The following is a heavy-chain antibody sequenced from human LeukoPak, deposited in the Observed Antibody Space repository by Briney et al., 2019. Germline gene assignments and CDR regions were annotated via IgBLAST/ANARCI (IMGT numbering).Heavy chain of an antibody. CDR1: GYTFTSYD. D-gene: IGHD3-22*01. J-gene: IGHJ6*03. Sequence: GASVKVSCKASGYTFTSYDINWVRQATGQGLEWMGWMNPNSGNTGYAQKFQGRVTITRNTSISTAYMELSSLRSEDTAVYYCARGHPFGYYYDSSGYYGYYYYYMDVWGKGTTVTVSS. CDR3: ARGHPFGYYYDSSGYYGYYYYYMDV. V-gene: IGHV1-8*03. CDR2: MNPNSGNT.